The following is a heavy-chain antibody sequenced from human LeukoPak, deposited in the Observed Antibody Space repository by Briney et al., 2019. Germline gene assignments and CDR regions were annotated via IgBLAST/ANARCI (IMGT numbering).Heavy chain of an antibody. CDR2: SNEDGGTT. D-gene: IGHD1-26*01. Sequence: GGSLRLSCAASGFTFSTYSLHWVRQAPGKGLVWVSRSNEDGGTTNYADPVKGRFTISRDNAKNTLYLQMNSLTAEDTAVYYCVRDLGGRSGHWGQGTLVTVSS. J-gene: IGHJ4*02. CDR3: VRDLGGRSGH. CDR1: GFTFSTYS. V-gene: IGHV3-74*01.